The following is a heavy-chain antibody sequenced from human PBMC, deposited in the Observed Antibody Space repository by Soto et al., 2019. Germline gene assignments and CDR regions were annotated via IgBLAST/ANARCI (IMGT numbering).Heavy chain of an antibody. D-gene: IGHD6-13*01. CDR3: ARDPQAAQDYYYGMDV. V-gene: IGHV4-59*01. Sequence: QVQLQESGPGLVKPSETLSLTCTVSGGSISSYYWSWIRQPPGKGLEWIGYIYYSGSTNYNPSLKSRVTISVDTSKNQFSLKLSSVTAADTAVYYCARDPQAAQDYYYGMDVWGQGTTVTVSS. J-gene: IGHJ6*02. CDR1: GGSISSYY. CDR2: IYYSGST.